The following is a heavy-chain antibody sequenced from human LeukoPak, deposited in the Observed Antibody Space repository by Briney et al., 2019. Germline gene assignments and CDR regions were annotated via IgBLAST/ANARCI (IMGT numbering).Heavy chain of an antibody. CDR3: AKSAQYSSAWFTGSFDY. V-gene: IGHV1-2*02. D-gene: IGHD6-13*01. J-gene: IGHJ4*02. CDR2: TNPNSGDT. CDR1: GYTFSGYY. Sequence: ASVKVSCKASGYTFSGYYLHWVRQAPGQGLQWVGWTNPNSGDTHYAQMFQGRVTMTRDTSINTAYMELRRVRSDDTAVYYCAKSAQYSSAWFTGSFDYWGQGTLVTVSS.